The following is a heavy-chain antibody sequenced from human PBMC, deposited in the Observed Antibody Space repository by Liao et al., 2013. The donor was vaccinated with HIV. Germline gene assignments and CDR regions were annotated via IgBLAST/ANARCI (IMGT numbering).Heavy chain of an antibody. CDR2: IYTSGST. CDR1: HGSISSHY. D-gene: IGHD1/OR15-1a*01. CDR3: ASTLTGTYYYYYMDV. Sequence: QVQLQESGPGLVKPSETLSLTCSVSHGSISSHYWSWIRQPAGKGLEWIGRIYTSGSTNYNPSLKSRVTMSVDTSKNQFSLKLSSVTAADTAVYYCASTLTGTYYYYYMDVWGKGTTVTVSS. V-gene: IGHV4-4*07. J-gene: IGHJ6*03.